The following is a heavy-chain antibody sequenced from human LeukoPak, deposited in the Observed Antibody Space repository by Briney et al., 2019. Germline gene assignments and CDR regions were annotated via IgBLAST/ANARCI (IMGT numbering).Heavy chain of an antibody. V-gene: IGHV4-34*01. J-gene: IGHJ4*02. CDR1: GGSFSGYY. CDR2: INHSGST. Sequence: PSETLSLTCAVYGGSFSGYYWSWIRRPPGKGLEWIGEINHSGSTNYNPSLKSRVTISVDTSKNQFSLKLSSVTAADTAVYYCARGIQRYCSSTSCRHPGENWVQGTLVTVSS. CDR3: ARGIQRYCSSTSCRHPGEN. D-gene: IGHD2-2*01.